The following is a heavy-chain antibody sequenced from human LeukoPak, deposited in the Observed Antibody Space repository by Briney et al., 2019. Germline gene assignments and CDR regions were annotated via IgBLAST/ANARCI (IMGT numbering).Heavy chain of an antibody. Sequence: AASVKVSCKASGYTFTSYGISWVRQAPGQGLEWMGWISAYNGNTNYAQKLQGRVTMTTDTSTSTAYMELRSLRSDDTAVYYCARRDIVVVPAASPALDPWGQGTLVTVSS. CDR1: GYTFTSYG. V-gene: IGHV1-18*01. CDR3: ARRDIVVVPAASPALDP. J-gene: IGHJ5*02. CDR2: ISAYNGNT. D-gene: IGHD2-2*01.